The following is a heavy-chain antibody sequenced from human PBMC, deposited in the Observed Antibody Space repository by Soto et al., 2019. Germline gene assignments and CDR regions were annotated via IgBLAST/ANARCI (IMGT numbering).Heavy chain of an antibody. Sequence: ASVKVSCKASGYTFTSYAMDWVRQAPGQRLEWMGWINAGNGNTKYSQKFQGRVTITRDTSASTAYMELSSLRSEDTAVYYCAREFRLAYDYWGQGTLVTVSS. CDR3: AREFRLAYDY. CDR1: GYTFTSYA. V-gene: IGHV1-3*01. J-gene: IGHJ4*02. CDR2: INAGNGNT.